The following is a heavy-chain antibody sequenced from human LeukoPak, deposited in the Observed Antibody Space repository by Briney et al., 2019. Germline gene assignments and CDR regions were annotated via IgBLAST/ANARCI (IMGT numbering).Heavy chain of an antibody. CDR3: AGGLGSGWRY. J-gene: IGHJ4*02. Sequence: TGGSLRLSCTTYESAFSSYEMNWIRQAPGKGLEWVSYISNTGNTIYYTDSVKGRFTISRDNAKNSLCLQMNSLRDEDTALYYCAGGLGSGWRYWGQGTPVTVSS. D-gene: IGHD6-19*01. V-gene: IGHV3-48*03. CDR2: ISNTGNTI. CDR1: ESAFSSYE.